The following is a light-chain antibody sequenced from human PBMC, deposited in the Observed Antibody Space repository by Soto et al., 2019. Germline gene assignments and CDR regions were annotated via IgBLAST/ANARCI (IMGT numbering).Light chain of an antibody. CDR2: ITN. CDR3: SSYTSTNTGV. J-gene: IGLJ1*01. CDR1: SGSVSTRHY. V-gene: IGLV8-61*01. Sequence: QAVVTQEPSFSVSPGGTVTLTCGLSSGSVSTRHYPSWYQQTPGQAPRTLIYITNTRSSGVPDRFSGSILGSKAALTITGAQAEDEADYYCSSYTSTNTGVFGTGTKLTVL.